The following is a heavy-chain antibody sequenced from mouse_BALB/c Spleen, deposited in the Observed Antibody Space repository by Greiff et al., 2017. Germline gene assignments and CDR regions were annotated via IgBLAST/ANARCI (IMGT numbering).Heavy chain of an antibody. D-gene: IGHD2-10*02. CDR3: AKGYDYDDMED. V-gene: IGHV2-3*01. CDR2: IWGDGST. CDR1: GFSLTSSG. Sequence: QVQLKESGPGLVAPSQSLSITCTVSGFSLTSSGVRWVRQPPGKGLEWLGVIWGDGSTNYHSALIARLSISKDNSKNQVYLKLSSLQTDDTAAYYCAKGYDYDDMEDWGEGTTVTVSS. J-gene: IGHJ4*01.